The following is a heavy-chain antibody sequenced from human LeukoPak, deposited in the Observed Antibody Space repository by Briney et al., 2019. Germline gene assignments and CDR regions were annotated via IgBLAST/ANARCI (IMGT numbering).Heavy chain of an antibody. Sequence: ASVKVSCKASGYTFTSYGISWVRQAPGQGLEWMGWISAYNGNTNYAQKLQGRVTMTRDTSTSTVYMELSSLRSEDTAVYYCARDQGYDILTGYYNVGGGYYYYYGMDVWGQGTTVTVSS. D-gene: IGHD3-9*01. CDR2: ISAYNGNT. CDR1: GYTFTSYG. CDR3: ARDQGYDILTGYYNVGGGYYYYYGMDV. V-gene: IGHV1-18*01. J-gene: IGHJ6*02.